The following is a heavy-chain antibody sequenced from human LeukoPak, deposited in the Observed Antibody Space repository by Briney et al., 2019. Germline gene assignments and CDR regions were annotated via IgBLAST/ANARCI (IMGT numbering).Heavy chain of an antibody. CDR2: IWFDGSNK. Sequence: GGSLRLSCAPSGFTFSRFGMNWVRQAPGKGLEWVAAIWFDGSNKYHADSVKGRFTISRDNSKNTLYLQMNSLRAEDTAVYYCARDNWSRYYFDYWGQGTLVTVSS. V-gene: IGHV3-33*07. CDR3: ARDNWSRYYFDY. CDR1: GFTFSRFG. J-gene: IGHJ4*02.